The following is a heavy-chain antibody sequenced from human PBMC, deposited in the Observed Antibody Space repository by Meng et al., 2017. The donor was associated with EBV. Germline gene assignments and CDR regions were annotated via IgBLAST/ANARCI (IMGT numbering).Heavy chain of an antibody. Sequence: QGKLEEAGPGMVKPPKPLSLTCISSGDSISDYYWCGIRQPPGKGLEWIGYIHYSGSTYYNPSLKSRITISVDMSRNQFSLRLTSVTSADMAVYYCARVNSDCGGVMCYKGWFDPWGQGTLVTVSS. D-gene: IGHD2-21*01. CDR1: GDSISDYY. CDR2: IHYSGST. V-gene: IGHV4-30-4*08. J-gene: IGHJ5*02. CDR3: ARVNSDCGGVMCYKGWFDP.